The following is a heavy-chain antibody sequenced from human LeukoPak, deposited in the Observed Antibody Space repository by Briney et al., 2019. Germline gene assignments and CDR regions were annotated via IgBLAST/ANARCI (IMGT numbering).Heavy chain of an antibody. Sequence: SGGSLRLSCAASGFTFSSYAMTWVRQAPGKGLEWVSSISVNGGTTYYADSVKGRFTISRDSSKNTLYLQMNSLRAEDTAVYYCVKGGGNVRRYFEYWGQGTLVAASS. CDR1: GFTFSSYA. D-gene: IGHD4-23*01. CDR3: VKGGGNVRRYFEY. CDR2: ISVNGGTT. J-gene: IGHJ4*02. V-gene: IGHV3-23*01.